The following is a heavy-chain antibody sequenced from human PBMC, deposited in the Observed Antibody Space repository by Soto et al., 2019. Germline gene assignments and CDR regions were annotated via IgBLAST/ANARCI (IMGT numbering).Heavy chain of an antibody. V-gene: IGHV4-31*02. D-gene: IGHD1-26*01. J-gene: IGHJ4*02. CDR1: GASTVSHYH. CDR3: ALALGPTTGLDY. Sequence: PSETLSLTCSVSGASTVSHYHWTWIRQPPGKGLEWMGYIFNSETTFYNPSLTSRLSISMDTSGNHFSLELRSVTAADTAVYYCALALGPTTGLDYWGQGTQVTVSS. CDR2: IFNSETT.